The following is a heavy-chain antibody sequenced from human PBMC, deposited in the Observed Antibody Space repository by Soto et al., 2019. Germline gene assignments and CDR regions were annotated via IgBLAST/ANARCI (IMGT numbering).Heavy chain of an antibody. CDR3: ARDPLWFGELSSFDY. V-gene: IGHV1-3*01. CDR1: GYTFPNHG. Sequence: ASVKVSCKASGYTFPNHGLHWVRQAPGHRLEWMGWINVGNGVTKYSQKFQGRVSISRDTSASTGYMELSSLTYEDTAVYYCARDPLWFGELSSFDYWGQGTLVTVLL. D-gene: IGHD3-10*01. CDR2: INVGNGVT. J-gene: IGHJ4*02.